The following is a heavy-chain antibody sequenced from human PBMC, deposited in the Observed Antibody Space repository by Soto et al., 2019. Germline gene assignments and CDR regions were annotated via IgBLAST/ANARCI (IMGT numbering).Heavy chain of an antibody. J-gene: IGHJ6*02. Sequence: GGSLRLSCAASGVTFSSYWMHGVRKAPGKGLVWVSRINSDGSSTSYADSVKGRFTISRDNAKNTLYLQMNSLRAEDTAVYYCARVFNVIVENYGMDVWGQGTTVTVSS. CDR2: INSDGSST. V-gene: IGHV3-74*01. CDR3: ARVFNVIVENYGMDV. D-gene: IGHD3-22*01. CDR1: GVTFSSYW.